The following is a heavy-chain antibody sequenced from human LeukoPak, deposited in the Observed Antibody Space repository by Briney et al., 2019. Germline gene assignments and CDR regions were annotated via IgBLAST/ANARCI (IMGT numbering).Heavy chain of an antibody. J-gene: IGHJ5*02. CDR2: VHPHGIL. D-gene: IGHD5-24*01. V-gene: IGHV4-34*01. CDR1: GGSCDDYY. CDR3: ARGRDRSKAGDL. Sequence: SETLSLTCAVYGGSCDDYYCGWIRQPPGKGLEWIGEVHPHGILYYNSSLLSRVTISIDTSKTQFSLRLTSVTASDTAFYYCARGRDRSKAGDLWGQGSLVTVSS.